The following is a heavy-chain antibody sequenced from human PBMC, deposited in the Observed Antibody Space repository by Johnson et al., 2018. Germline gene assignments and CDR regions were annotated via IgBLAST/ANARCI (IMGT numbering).Heavy chain of an antibody. D-gene: IGHD5-24*01. J-gene: IGHJ6*03. V-gene: IGHV3-30*04. CDR1: GFTFSSYA. CDR3: ARDRDAAYYYYYMDV. CDR2: ISYDGSNK. Sequence: QVQLVESGGGVVQPGRSLRLSCAASGFTFSSYAMHWVRQAPGKGLEWVAGISYDGSNKYYADSVKGRFTIARDNSKNTLYLQRNSMRAEDTAVYYCARDRDAAYYYYYMDVWGKGATVTVSS.